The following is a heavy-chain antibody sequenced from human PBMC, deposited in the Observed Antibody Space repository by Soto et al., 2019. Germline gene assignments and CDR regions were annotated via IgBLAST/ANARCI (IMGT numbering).Heavy chain of an antibody. CDR3: AREGVTHYYYYYGMDV. J-gene: IGHJ6*02. CDR1: GFTFNSFG. D-gene: IGHD5-18*01. Sequence: GGSLRLSCEASGFTFNSFGMHWVRQAPGKGLEWVAMIWHDGTNRYYVDSVKGRFTISRDNSKDTLYLQMNSLRAEDTAVYYCAREGVTHYYYYYGMDVWGQGTTVTVSS. V-gene: IGHV3-33*01. CDR2: IWHDGTNR.